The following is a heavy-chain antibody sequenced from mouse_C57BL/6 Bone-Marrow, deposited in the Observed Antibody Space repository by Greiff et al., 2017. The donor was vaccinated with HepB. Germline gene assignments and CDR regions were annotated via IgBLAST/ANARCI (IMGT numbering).Heavy chain of an antibody. CDR2: IYPGDGDT. J-gene: IGHJ2*01. CDR1: GYAFSGYW. Sequence: VQLQQSGAELVKPGASVKISCKASGYAFSGYWMNWVKQRPGKGLEWIGQIYPGDGDTNYNGKFKGKATLTADKSSSTAYMQLSSLTSEDSAVYFCARRRDFDYWGQGTTLTVSS. V-gene: IGHV1-80*01. CDR3: ARRRDFDY.